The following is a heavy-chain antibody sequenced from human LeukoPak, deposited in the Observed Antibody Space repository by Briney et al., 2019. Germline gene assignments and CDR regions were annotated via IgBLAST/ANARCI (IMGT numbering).Heavy chain of an antibody. D-gene: IGHD3-22*01. CDR1: GGSISSYY. J-gene: IGHJ4*02. Sequence: AKPSETLSLTCTVSGGSISSYYWSWIRQPPGKGLEWIGYIYYSGSTNYNPSLKSRVTISVDTSKNQFSLKLSSVTAADTAVYYCASRTMIVGSFDYWGQGTLVTVSS. CDR2: IYYSGST. V-gene: IGHV4-59*01. CDR3: ASRTMIVGSFDY.